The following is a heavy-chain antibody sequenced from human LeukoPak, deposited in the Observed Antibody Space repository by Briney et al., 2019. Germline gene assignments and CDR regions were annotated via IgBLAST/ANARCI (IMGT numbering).Heavy chain of an antibody. D-gene: IGHD2-2*01. Sequence: SVQVSCKASGGTFSSYAISWVRQAPGQGLEWMGRIIPILGIANYAQKFQGRVTITADKSTSTAYMELSSLRSEDTAVYYCARGGRSSSSELDNWGQGTLATVSS. CDR1: GGTFSSYA. J-gene: IGHJ4*02. CDR2: IIPILGIA. V-gene: IGHV1-69*04. CDR3: ARGGRSSSSELDN.